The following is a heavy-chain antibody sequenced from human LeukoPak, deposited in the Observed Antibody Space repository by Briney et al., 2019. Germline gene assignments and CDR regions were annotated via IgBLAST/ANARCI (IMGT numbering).Heavy chain of an antibody. V-gene: IGHV3-30*03. CDR3: ARETYYYGSGSLNYYYYMDV. CDR1: GFTFSSYS. D-gene: IGHD3-10*01. J-gene: IGHJ6*03. CDR2: ISYDGSNK. Sequence: GGSLRLSCAASGFTFSSYSMNWVRQAPGKGLEWVAVISYDGSNKYYADSVKGRFTISRDNSKNTLYLQMNSLRAEDTAVYYCARETYYYGSGSLNYYYYMDVWGKGTTVTISS.